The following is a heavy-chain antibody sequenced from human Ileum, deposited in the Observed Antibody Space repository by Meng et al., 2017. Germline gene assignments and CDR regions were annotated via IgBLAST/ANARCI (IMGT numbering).Heavy chain of an antibody. CDR2: TSTYNSNR. CDR1: GYSFTNYG. Sequence: VHLVQSGPEVRKPGASVKFSCQASGYSFTNYGINWVRQAPGKGLEWMGWTSTYNSNRNYAQSLQGRVTMTTDTSTTTAYMELRSLTFDDTAVYYCARGRHCSSTTCYLSDSWGQGTLVTVSS. D-gene: IGHD2-2*01. V-gene: IGHV1-18*01. J-gene: IGHJ4*02. CDR3: ARGRHCSSTTCYLSDS.